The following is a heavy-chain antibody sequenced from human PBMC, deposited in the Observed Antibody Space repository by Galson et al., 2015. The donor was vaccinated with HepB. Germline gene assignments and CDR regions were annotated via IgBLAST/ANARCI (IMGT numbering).Heavy chain of an antibody. D-gene: IGHD2-2*01. Sequence: SLRLSCAASGFNFRGYWMHWVRQAPGKGPMWVSRITSDGRSTSYADSVKGRFTISRDSAKNTLFLQMDSLRVEDTAVYYCARDRGYCDSTDCYRPFGFWGQGTLVTASS. V-gene: IGHV3-74*01. CDR3: ARDRGYCDSTDCYRPFGF. J-gene: IGHJ4*02. CDR2: ITSDGRST. CDR1: GFNFRGYW.